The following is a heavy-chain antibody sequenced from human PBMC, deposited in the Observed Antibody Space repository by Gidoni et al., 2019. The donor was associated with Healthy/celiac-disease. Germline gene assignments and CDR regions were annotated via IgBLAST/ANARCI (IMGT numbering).Heavy chain of an antibody. CDR2: ISAYNCNT. CDR3: ARDRAIVVVPAANDY. V-gene: IGHV1-18*01. Sequence: QVQLVQSGAEVKKPGASVKVSCKASGYNFTSYGISWVRQAPGQGLEWMGWISAYNCNTNYAQKLQGRVTMTTDTSTSTAYMELRSLRSDDTAVYYCARDRAIVVVPAANDYWGQGTLVTVSS. J-gene: IGHJ4*02. D-gene: IGHD2-2*01. CDR1: GYNFTSYG.